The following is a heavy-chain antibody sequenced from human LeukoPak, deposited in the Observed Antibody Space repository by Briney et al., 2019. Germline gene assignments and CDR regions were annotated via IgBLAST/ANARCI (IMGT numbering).Heavy chain of an antibody. Sequence: GGSLRLSCAASGFTFDDYAMHWVRQAPGKGLEWVSLISWDGGSTYYADSVKGRFTISRDNSKNSLYLQMNSLRAEDTALYYGEKYVTVYGSGSYFDYRGWGTGVTVTS. CDR2: ISWDGGST. V-gene: IGHV3-43D*03. J-gene: IGHJ4*02. CDR3: EKYVTVYGSGSYFDY. CDR1: GFTFDDYA. D-gene: IGHD3-10*01.